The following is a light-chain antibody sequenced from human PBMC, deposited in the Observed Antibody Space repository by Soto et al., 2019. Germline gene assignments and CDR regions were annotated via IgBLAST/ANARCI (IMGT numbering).Light chain of an antibody. CDR2: GAS. CDR1: QSFSSSY. J-gene: IGKJ5*01. CDR3: QQYGSYPPIT. Sequence: EIVLTQAPGALSLSPGERATLSCRASQSFSSSYLDWYQQKPRQAPRLLIYGASSRATGIPDRFSGSGSGTDFTLTISRLEPEDFAVYYCQQYGSYPPITFGQGTRLEIK. V-gene: IGKV3-20*01.